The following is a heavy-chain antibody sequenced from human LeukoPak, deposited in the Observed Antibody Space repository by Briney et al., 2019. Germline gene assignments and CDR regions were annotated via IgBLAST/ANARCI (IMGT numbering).Heavy chain of an antibody. CDR3: ARDLEDTAMAYGGYYFDY. CDR2: ISSSSSTI. Sequence: GGSLRLSCAASGFTFSSYSMNWVRQAPGKGLEWVSYISSSSSTIYYADSVKGRFTISRDNAKNSLYLQLNSLRAEDTAVYYCARDLEDTAMAYGGYYFDYWGQGTLVTVSS. J-gene: IGHJ4*02. V-gene: IGHV3-48*01. CDR1: GFTFSSYS. D-gene: IGHD5-18*01.